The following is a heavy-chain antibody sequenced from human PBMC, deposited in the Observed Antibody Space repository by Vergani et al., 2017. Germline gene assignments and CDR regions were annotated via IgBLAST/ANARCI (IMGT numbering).Heavy chain of an antibody. J-gene: IGHJ6*04. CDR3: VYRKTECGTTGCFYPFYYYYSMDV. Sequence: QITLKESGPTLVQPTQTLTLTCTFSGFSLNNRGVSVAWIRQPPGKALDLLALIYWNDDQHYSPSLNNSVTITKDTSKNQVVLTMTNMDYVDTGTYYCVYRKTECGTTGCFYPFYYYYSMDVWGKGTKVTVSS. D-gene: IGHD1-7*01. CDR1: GFSLNNRGVS. CDR2: IYWNDDQ. V-gene: IGHV2-5*04.